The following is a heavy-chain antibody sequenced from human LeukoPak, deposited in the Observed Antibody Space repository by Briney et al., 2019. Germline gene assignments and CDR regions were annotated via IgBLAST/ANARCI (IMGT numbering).Heavy chain of an antibody. Sequence: ASETLSLTCAVYGGSFSGYYWSWIRQPPGKGREWIGEINHSGSTNYNPSLKGRVTISVDTPKNQFSLKLSSVTAADTAVYYCARGEWELLWFDYWGQGTLVTVSS. D-gene: IGHD1-26*01. CDR3: ARGEWELLWFDY. CDR1: GGSFSGYY. CDR2: INHSGST. J-gene: IGHJ5*01. V-gene: IGHV4-34*01.